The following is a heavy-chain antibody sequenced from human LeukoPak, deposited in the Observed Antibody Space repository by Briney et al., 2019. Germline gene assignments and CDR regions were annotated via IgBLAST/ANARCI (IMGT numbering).Heavy chain of an antibody. V-gene: IGHV3-23*01. CDR2: ISGSGDST. CDR3: AGDNGGDPYYFDY. D-gene: IGHD2-21*01. J-gene: IGHJ4*02. Sequence: PGGSLRLSYVASGFAFRSYAMSCVRQAPGKGLEWVSAISGSGDSTYYADSVKGRFTISRDNSKNTLYLQMNSLRVEDTAVYYCAGDNGGDPYYFDYWGQGTPVTVSS. CDR1: GFAFRSYA.